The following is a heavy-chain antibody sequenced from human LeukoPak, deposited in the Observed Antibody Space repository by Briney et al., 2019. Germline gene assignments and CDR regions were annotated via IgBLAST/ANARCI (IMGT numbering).Heavy chain of an antibody. D-gene: IGHD3-22*01. Sequence: ASVKVSCKASGYIFTGYYMHWVRQAPGQGLEWMGWINPNSGGTNSAPKLQGRVTMTRDTSISTAYMELSSLRSDDTAVYYCARRRHYYDSSGYRSAFDYWGQGTLVTVSS. CDR1: GYIFTGYY. J-gene: IGHJ4*02. CDR3: ARRRHYYDSSGYRSAFDY. V-gene: IGHV1-2*02. CDR2: INPNSGGT.